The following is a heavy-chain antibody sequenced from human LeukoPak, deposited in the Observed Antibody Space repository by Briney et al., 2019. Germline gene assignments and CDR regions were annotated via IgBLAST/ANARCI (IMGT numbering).Heavy chain of an antibody. Sequence: GGSLRLSCAASGFTFSSYAMNWVRQAPGKGPEWVSGISGSGGSTYYADSVKGRFTISRDESKNMLYLQMNSLRAEDTAVYYCAKVSCGGDCYPEYYFDYWGQGTLVTVSS. V-gene: IGHV3-23*01. J-gene: IGHJ4*02. CDR3: AKVSCGGDCYPEYYFDY. D-gene: IGHD2-21*02. CDR1: GFTFSSYA. CDR2: ISGSGGST.